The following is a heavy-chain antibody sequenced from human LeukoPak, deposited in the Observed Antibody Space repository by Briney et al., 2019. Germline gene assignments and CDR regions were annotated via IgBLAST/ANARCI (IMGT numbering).Heavy chain of an antibody. D-gene: IGHD2-15*01. CDR2: ISAYNGNT. J-gene: IGHJ5*02. CDR3: ARVGIVVVVAATVDNWFDP. CDR1: GYTFTSYG. V-gene: IGHV1-18*01. Sequence: GASVKVSCKASGYTFTSYGISWVRQAPGQGLEWVGWISAYNGNTNYAQKLQGRVTMTTDTSTSTAYMELRSLRSDDTAVYYCARVGIVVVVAATVDNWFDPWGQGTLVTVSS.